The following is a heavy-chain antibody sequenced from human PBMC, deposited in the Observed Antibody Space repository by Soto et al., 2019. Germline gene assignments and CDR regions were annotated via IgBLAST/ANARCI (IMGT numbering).Heavy chain of an antibody. CDR1: GDTFGNFA. CDR3: SRDPNSTGWGRNSFYGMDV. Sequence: ASVKVSCKASGDTFGNFAFSWVRQAPGQGLEWMGGINPMFIEPDYAQKFKDRVTIVADESTTTVYMELRSLTSDDTGVYFCSRDPNSTGWGRNSFYGMDVWGQGTTVTVSS. J-gene: IGHJ6*02. D-gene: IGHD6-19*01. CDR2: INPMFIEP. V-gene: IGHV1-69*13.